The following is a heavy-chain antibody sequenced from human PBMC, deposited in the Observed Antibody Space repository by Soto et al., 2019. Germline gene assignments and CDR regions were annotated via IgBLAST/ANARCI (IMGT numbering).Heavy chain of an antibody. CDR2: ISAYNGNT. CDR1: GYTFTSYV. J-gene: IGHJ6*02. Sequence: QVQLVQSGAEVKKPGASVKVSCRASGYTFTSYVISWVRQAPGQGLEWMGWISAYNGNTNFAQKLQGRVTMTTDTSTRKAYMELASQRSHDTAVYYCASAVATAAGPDGMDVWGQGTTVTVSS. V-gene: IGHV1-18*01. D-gene: IGHD6-19*01. CDR3: ASAVATAAGPDGMDV.